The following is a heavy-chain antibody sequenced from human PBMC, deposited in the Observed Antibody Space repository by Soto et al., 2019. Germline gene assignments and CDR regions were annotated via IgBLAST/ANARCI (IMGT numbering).Heavy chain of an antibody. D-gene: IGHD6-19*01. J-gene: IGHJ4*02. Sequence: GGSLRLSCAASGFTFSSYAMSWVRQAPGKGLEWVSTISGSGGNTYYTDSVKGRFTISRDNSKNTLYLQMNSLRAEDTAVYYCAKDRGGRGWPFDYWGQGTLVTVSS. CDR3: AKDRGGRGWPFDY. CDR2: ISGSGGNT. CDR1: GFTFSSYA. V-gene: IGHV3-23*01.